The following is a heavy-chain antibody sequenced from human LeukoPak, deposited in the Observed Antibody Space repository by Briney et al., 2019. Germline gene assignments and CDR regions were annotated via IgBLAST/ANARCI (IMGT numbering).Heavy chain of an antibody. CDR1: GGSISSYY. V-gene: IGHV4-4*07. Sequence: PSETLSLTCTVSGGSISSYYWSWIRQPAGKGLEWIGRIYTSGSTNYNPSLKSRVTMSVDTSKNQSSLKLSSVTAADTAVYYCAXXXXXSSGYLEPDAFDIWGQGTMVTVSS. J-gene: IGHJ3*02. D-gene: IGHD3-22*01. CDR3: AXXXXXSSGYLEPDAFDI. CDR2: IYTSGST.